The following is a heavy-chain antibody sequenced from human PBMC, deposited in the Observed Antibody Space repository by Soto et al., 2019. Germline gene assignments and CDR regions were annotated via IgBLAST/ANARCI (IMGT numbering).Heavy chain of an antibody. J-gene: IGHJ4*02. D-gene: IGHD3-22*01. CDR1: GYTFTSYG. CDR3: ARVSYYYDSSGYYPLDY. Sequence: QVQLVQSGAEVKKPGASMKVSCKASGYTFTSYGISWVRQAPGQGLEWMGWISAYNGNTNYAQKLQGRVTMTTDTSTSTADMELRSLRSDDTAVYYCARVSYYYDSSGYYPLDYWGQGTLVTVSS. CDR2: ISAYNGNT. V-gene: IGHV1-18*04.